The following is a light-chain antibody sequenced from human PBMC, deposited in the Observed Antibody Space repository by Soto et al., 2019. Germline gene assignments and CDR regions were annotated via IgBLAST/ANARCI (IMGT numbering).Light chain of an antibody. V-gene: IGLV2-14*03. J-gene: IGLJ1*01. CDR3: SSYTSSSTRV. CDR2: DVS. Sequence: QSALTQPASVSGSPGQSITISCTGTSSDVGGYNYVSWYQQHPDKAPKLMIYDVSNRPSGVSNRFSGSKSGNTASLTISGLQADDEADYYCSSYTSSSTRVFGTGTTLTVL. CDR1: SSDVGGYNY.